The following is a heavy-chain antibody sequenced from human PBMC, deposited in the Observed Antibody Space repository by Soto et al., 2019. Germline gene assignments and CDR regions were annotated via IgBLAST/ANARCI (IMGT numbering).Heavy chain of an antibody. V-gene: IGHV3-48*02. J-gene: IGHJ5*02. D-gene: IGHD1-26*01. CDR2: ISGSGSTS. CDR1: GFIFSTYN. CDR3: ERGATHRTWFDP. Sequence: GGPLRLSCVDSGFIFSTYNMNWVRQAPEKGLEWVSDISGSGSTSYYADSVKGRFTISRDNDKNSLYLQMNSLRDEDTAVYYCERGATHRTWFDPWGQGTVVTVAS.